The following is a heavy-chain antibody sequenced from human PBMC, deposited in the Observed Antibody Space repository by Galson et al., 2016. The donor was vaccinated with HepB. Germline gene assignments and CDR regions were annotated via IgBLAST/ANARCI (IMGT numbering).Heavy chain of an antibody. CDR2: TFYRSKWYN. J-gene: IGHJ6*02. CDR1: GDSVSGNSVA. CDR3: VRAATTLRSGWKTLAPRFYYSGMDV. V-gene: IGHV6-1*01. Sequence: CAISGDSVSGNSVAWNWIRQSPSRGLEWLGRTFYRSKWYNEYAVSVKSRLTITPDTSKNQFSLQLNSVTPEDTAVYYCVRAATTLRSGWKTLAPRFYYSGMDVWGQGTTVTVSS. D-gene: IGHD6-19*01.